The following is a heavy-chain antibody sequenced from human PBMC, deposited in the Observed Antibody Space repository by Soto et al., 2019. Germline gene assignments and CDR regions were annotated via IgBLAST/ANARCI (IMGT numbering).Heavy chain of an antibody. Sequence: ASVKVSCKASGYTFTSYGISWVRQAPRQGLEWMGWISAYNGNTNYAQKLQGRVTMTTDTSTSTAYMELRSLRSDDTAVYYCARDFWFGELLFTNYYDYWGQGTLVTVSS. D-gene: IGHD3-10*01. CDR3: ARDFWFGELLFTNYYDY. J-gene: IGHJ4*02. CDR1: GYTFTSYG. V-gene: IGHV1-18*01. CDR2: ISAYNGNT.